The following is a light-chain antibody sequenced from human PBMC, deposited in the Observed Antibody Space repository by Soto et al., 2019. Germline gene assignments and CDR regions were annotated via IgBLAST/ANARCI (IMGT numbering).Light chain of an antibody. CDR3: QQRSIWPPIT. J-gene: IGKJ5*01. V-gene: IGKV3-11*01. CDR2: DAS. Sequence: DIVLTQSPGTLSLSPGDRATLSCRASQSVSSNSLAWYQQKPGQAPRLLIYDASKRATGIPARFSGSGSGTDFTLTISSLEPEDFAVYYCQQRSIWPPITFGQGTRLEIK. CDR1: QSVSSN.